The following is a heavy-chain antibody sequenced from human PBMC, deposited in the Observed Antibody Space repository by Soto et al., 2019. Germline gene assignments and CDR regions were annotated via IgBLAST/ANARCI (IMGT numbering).Heavy chain of an antibody. CDR1: GYSFTNYW. J-gene: IGHJ6*03. CDR2: IYPGDSDT. CDR3: AGLLMIRGVISHMEV. V-gene: IGHV5-51*01. D-gene: IGHD3-10*01. Sequence: GECLKISCKGSGYSFTNYWIGWVRQMPGKGLEWMGIIYPGDSDTRYSPSFQGQVTISADKSITTAYLQWSSLKASDTAMYYCAGLLMIRGVISHMEVWGKGTTVPVS.